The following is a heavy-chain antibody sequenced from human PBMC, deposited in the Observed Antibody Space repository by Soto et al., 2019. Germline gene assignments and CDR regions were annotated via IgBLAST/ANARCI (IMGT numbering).Heavy chain of an antibody. Sequence: QVQLVQSGAEVKKPGSSVKVSCKASGGTFSSYAITWVRQAPGQGLEWMGGIIPIFVTANYAQKFQGRVTITADESTSTAYMELSSLRSEDTAVYYCARDRRPSRGYYPYWFDPWGQGTLVTVSS. CDR3: ARDRRPSRGYYPYWFDP. V-gene: IGHV1-69*12. CDR2: IIPIFVTA. J-gene: IGHJ5*02. CDR1: GGTFSSYA. D-gene: IGHD3-22*01.